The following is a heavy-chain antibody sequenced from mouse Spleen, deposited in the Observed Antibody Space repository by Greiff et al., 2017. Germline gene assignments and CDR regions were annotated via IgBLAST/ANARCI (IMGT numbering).Heavy chain of an antibody. J-gene: IGHJ3*01. CDR1: GYTFTSYW. CDR2: IDPSDSYT. V-gene: IGHV1-50*01. Sequence: QVQPQQPGAELVKPGASVKLSCKASGYTFTSYWMQWVKQRPGQGLEWIGEIDPSDSYTNYNQKFKGKATLTVDTSSSTAYMQLSSLTSEDSAVYYCARYDYGSSPWFAYWGQGTLVTVSA. CDR3: ARYDYGSSPWFAY. D-gene: IGHD1-1*01.